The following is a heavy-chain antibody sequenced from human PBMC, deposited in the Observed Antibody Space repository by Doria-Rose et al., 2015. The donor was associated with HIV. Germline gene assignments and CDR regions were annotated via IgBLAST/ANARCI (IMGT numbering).Heavy chain of an antibody. CDR3: ARIKSSRWYHKYYFDF. J-gene: IGHJ4*02. CDR2: IFSDDER. Sequence: QVQLVQSGPVLVKPTETLTLTCTVSGVSLSSPGMGVSWIRQPPGKALEWLANIFSDDERPYKTSLKSRLTISRGTSKSQVVLTMTDMDPVDTATYYCARIKSSRWYHKYYFDFWGQGTLVIVSA. V-gene: IGHV2-26*01. CDR1: GVSLSSPGMG. D-gene: IGHD6-13*01.